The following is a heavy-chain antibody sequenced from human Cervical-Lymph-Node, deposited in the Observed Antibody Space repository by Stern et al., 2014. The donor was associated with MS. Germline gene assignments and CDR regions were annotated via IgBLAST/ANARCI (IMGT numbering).Heavy chain of an antibody. J-gene: IGHJ5*02. Sequence: QLQLQESGPGLVQPSATLSLTCTVSGGSISSYYWSWIRQPPGKGLEGIGYIYYSGSTNYNLSLKSRVTISVDTSKNQFSLKLSSVTAADTAVYYCARDSSGWSGGWFDPWGQGTLVTVSS. V-gene: IGHV4-59*01. D-gene: IGHD6-19*01. CDR2: IYYSGST. CDR1: GGSISSYY. CDR3: ARDSSGWSGGWFDP.